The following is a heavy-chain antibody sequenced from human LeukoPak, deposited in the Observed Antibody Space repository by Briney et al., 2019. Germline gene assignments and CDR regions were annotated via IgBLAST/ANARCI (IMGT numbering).Heavy chain of an antibody. CDR2: MNPNSGNT. Sequence: ASVKVSCKASGYTFTSYGISWVRQAPGQGLEWMGWMNPNSGNTGYAQKFQGRVTMTRNTSISTAYMELSSLRSEDTAVYYRARGPLRRGVVTARWNYFDYWGQGTLVTVSS. J-gene: IGHJ4*02. V-gene: IGHV1-8*02. CDR1: GYTFTSYG. CDR3: ARGPLRRGVVTARWNYFDY. D-gene: IGHD2-21*02.